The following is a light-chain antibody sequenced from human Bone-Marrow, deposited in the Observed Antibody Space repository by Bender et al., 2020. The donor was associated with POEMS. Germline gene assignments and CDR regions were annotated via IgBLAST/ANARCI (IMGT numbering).Light chain of an antibody. CDR1: ALPKNH. CDR3: QVWDSSSDHQV. J-gene: IGLJ1*01. Sequence: SSELTQPPSVSVSPGQTARITCSGDALPKNHAFWYQQKSGQAPVLVVYDDSVRPSGIPGRFSGSNSGNTATLTVSRVEAGDEADYYCQVWDSSSDHQVFGTGTKVIVL. V-gene: IGLV3-21*02. CDR2: DDS.